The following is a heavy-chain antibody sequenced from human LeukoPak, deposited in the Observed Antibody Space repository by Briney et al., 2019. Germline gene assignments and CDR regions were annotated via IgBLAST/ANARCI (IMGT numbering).Heavy chain of an antibody. CDR1: VGSFRGYN. Sequence: SETPSLTSAVSVGSFRGYNWSCIPDPPGKGLERSWEINHSGSTNYNPSLKSRVTISVDTSKNQFSLKLSSVTAADTAVYYCARGGRRPRSGAGYYYYYYMDVWGKGTTVTVSS. V-gene: IGHV4-34*01. CDR2: INHSGST. J-gene: IGHJ6*03. CDR3: ARGGRRPRSGAGYYYYYYMDV. D-gene: IGHD3-10*01.